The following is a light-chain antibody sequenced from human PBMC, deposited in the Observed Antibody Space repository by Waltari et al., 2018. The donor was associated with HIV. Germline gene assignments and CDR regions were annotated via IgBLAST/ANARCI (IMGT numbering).Light chain of an antibody. J-gene: IGLJ3*02. CDR3: AVWDDGLNGPE. CDR1: NSNIGSTT. CDR2: SDD. V-gene: IGLV1-44*01. Sequence: QSVLTQPPSASGTPGQRVTISCSGSNSNIGSTTVSWYQQLPGTAPKLLIYSDDQRPSGVPDRFSGSKSGTSASLAISGLQSEDEADYYCAVWDDGLNGPEFGGGTKLTVL.